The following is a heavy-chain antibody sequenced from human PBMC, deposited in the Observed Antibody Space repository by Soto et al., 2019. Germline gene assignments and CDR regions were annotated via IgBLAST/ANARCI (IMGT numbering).Heavy chain of an antibody. CDR3: ARSFTYVWGSSSGEYYYYYYGMDV. D-gene: IGHD3-16*01. V-gene: IGHV1-69*13. CDR2: IIPIFGTA. J-gene: IGHJ6*02. CDR1: GGTFSSYA. Sequence: RASVKVSCKASGGTFSSYAISWVRQAPGQGLEWMGGIIPIFGTANYAQKFQGRVTITADESTSTAYMELSSLRSEDTAVYYCARSFTYVWGSSSGEYYYYYYGMDVGAKGPRSPSP.